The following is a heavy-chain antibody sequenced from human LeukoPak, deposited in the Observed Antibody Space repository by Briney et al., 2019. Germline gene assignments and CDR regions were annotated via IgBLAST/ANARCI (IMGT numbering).Heavy chain of an antibody. Sequence: PGGSLRLSCAASGFTFSSYSMNWVRQAPGKGLEWVSSISSSSSYIYYADSVKGRFTISRDNAKNSLYLQMNSLRAEDTAVYYCARLGGWLDIVVVPAAPLYYYYGMDVWGQGTTVTVSS. J-gene: IGHJ6*02. D-gene: IGHD2-2*03. CDR3: ARLGGWLDIVVVPAAPLYYYYGMDV. V-gene: IGHV3-21*01. CDR1: GFTFSSYS. CDR2: ISSSSSYI.